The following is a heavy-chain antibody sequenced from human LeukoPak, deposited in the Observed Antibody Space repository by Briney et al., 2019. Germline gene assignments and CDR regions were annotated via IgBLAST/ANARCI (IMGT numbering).Heavy chain of an antibody. V-gene: IGHV3-23*01. D-gene: IGHD6-19*01. J-gene: IGHJ4*02. Sequence: PGGSLRLSCAASGFTFSSYAMSWVRRAPGKGLEWVSAISGSGGSTYYADSVKGRFTISRDNSKNTLYLQMNSLRAEDTAVYYCAKGRGWYRSFDYWGQGTLVTVSS. CDR1: GFTFSSYA. CDR2: ISGSGGST. CDR3: AKGRGWYRSFDY.